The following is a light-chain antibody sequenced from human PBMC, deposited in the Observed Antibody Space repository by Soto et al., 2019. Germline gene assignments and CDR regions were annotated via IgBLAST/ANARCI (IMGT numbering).Light chain of an antibody. V-gene: IGKV1-5*03. Sequence: DIQMTQSPSTLSASVGDRVTITCRASQSISGWLAWYQQKPGKTPKLLVYKASGLESGVPSRFSGSGSGTEFTLTISSLQPDDFATYYCQQYYGYSAFGQGTKVEIK. CDR3: QQYYGYSA. J-gene: IGKJ1*01. CDR1: QSISGW. CDR2: KAS.